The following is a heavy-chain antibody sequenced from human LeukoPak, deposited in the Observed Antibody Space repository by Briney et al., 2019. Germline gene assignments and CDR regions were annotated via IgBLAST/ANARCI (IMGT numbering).Heavy chain of an antibody. CDR2: ISSSGGSI. V-gene: IGHV3-48*03. J-gene: IGHJ4*02. CDR1: GFTFSTCE. CDR3: AREGCSGGNCYIDY. Sequence: PGGSLRLSCAASGFTFSTCEMNWVRQAPGKGLEWVSYISSSGGSIYYADSVKGRFTISRDNDKNSLYLQMNSLRAEDTAIYYCAREGCSGGNCYIDYWGQGTLVTVSS. D-gene: IGHD2-15*01.